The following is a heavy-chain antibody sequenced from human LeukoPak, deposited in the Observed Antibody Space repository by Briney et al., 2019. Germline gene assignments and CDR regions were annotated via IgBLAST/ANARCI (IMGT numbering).Heavy chain of an antibody. J-gene: IGHJ6*02. V-gene: IGHV1-24*01. CDR1: GNTLTELS. CDR2: FDPEDGET. D-gene: IGHD1-1*01. Sequence: ASVTVSCTVSGNTLTELSMHWVRQAPGKGLEWMGSFDPEDGETIYAQKFQGRVTMTEDTSTDTAYMELSSLRSEDTAVYYCATVELDPPGMPFYYYGMDVWGQGTTVTVSS. CDR3: ATVELDPPGMPFYYYGMDV.